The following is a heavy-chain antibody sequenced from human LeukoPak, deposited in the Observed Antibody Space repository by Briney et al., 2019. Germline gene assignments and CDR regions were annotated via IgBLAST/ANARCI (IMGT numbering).Heavy chain of an antibody. V-gene: IGHV4-39*01. Sequence: SETLSLTCTASGDSISSNHCCWGWIRQPPGKGLEWIGSFYYSGSAYYNPSLKSRVTMSVDTSKNQFSLKLSSVTAADTAVYYCARLYTYSDYWGQGTLVTVSS. CDR1: GDSISSNHCC. D-gene: IGHD1-26*01. J-gene: IGHJ4*02. CDR2: FYYSGSA. CDR3: ARLYTYSDY.